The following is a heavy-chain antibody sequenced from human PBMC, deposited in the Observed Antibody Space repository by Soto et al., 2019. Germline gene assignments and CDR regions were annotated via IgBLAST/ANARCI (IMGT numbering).Heavy chain of an antibody. CDR2: NYYSGST. V-gene: IGHV4-39*01. Sequence: SETLSLTCTVSGGSISSSSYYWGWIRQPPGKGLEWIGSNYYSGSTYYNPYLKSRVTISVDTSKNQFSLKLSSVTAADTAVYCCARHVIAVAEHYYFYGMDVWGQGTTVTVSS. D-gene: IGHD6-19*01. CDR1: GGSISSSSYY. CDR3: ARHVIAVAEHYYFYGMDV. J-gene: IGHJ6*02.